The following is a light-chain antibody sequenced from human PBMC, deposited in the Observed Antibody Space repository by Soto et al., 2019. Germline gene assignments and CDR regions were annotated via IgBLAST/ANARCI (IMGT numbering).Light chain of an antibody. J-gene: IGLJ1*01. CDR3: SSYRGSSTLV. CDR1: SSDVGGNDY. Sequence: QSALTQPASVSGSPGQSITISCTGTSSDVGGNDYVAWHQQHPGKAPNVLIYEVKERPSGVSNRFSGSKSGNTASLTISGLRAEDEADYYCSSYRGSSTLVFGPGTKLTVL. V-gene: IGLV2-14*01. CDR2: EVK.